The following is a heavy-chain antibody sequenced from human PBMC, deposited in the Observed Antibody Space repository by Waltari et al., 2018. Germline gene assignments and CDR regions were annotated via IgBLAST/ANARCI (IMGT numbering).Heavy chain of an antibody. CDR3: ARAIRPYGALSR. V-gene: IGHV4-59*01. CDR1: GGSISSCY. J-gene: IGHJ4*02. D-gene: IGHD4-17*01. Sequence: QVQLQESGPGLVKPAETLSLTCTVSGGSISSCYRSWLLPPPGKGLGWIGYIYYSGRTNYNPSLKSRVTISVDTSKNQFSLKLSSVTAADTAVYYGARAIRPYGALSRWGQGTLVTVSS. CDR2: IYYSGRT.